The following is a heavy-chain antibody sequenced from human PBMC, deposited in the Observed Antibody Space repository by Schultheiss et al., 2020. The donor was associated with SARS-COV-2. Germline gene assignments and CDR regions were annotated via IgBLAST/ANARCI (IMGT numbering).Heavy chain of an antibody. D-gene: IGHD3-3*01. CDR2: INHSGST. V-gene: IGHV4-34*01. J-gene: IGHJ6*02. CDR1: GGSFSGNY. CDR3: ARVRRSGYYYYYGMDV. Sequence: SETLSLTCVVYGGSFSGNYWSWIRQPPGKGLEWIGEINHSGSTNYNPSLKSRVTISVDTSKNQFSLKLSSVTAADTAIYYCARVRRSGYYYYYGMDVWGQGTTVTVSS.